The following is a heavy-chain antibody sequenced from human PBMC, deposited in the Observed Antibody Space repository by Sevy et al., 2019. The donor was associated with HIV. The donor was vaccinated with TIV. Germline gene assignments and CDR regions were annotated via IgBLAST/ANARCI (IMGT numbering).Heavy chain of an antibody. J-gene: IGHJ4*02. CDR3: AKDGGLRLRRAFDY. V-gene: IGHV3-23*01. D-gene: IGHD5-12*01. CDR2: ISGSGGST. Sequence: GGSLRLSCAASGFTFSSYGMSWVRQAPGKGLEWVSAISGSGGSTYYADSVKGRFTISRDNSKNTLYLQMNSLRAEDMAVYYCAKDGGLRLRRAFDYWGQGTLVTVSS. CDR1: GFTFSSYG.